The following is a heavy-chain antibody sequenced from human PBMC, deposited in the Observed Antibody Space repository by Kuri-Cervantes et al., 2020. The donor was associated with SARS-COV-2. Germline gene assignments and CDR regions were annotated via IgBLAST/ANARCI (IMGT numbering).Heavy chain of an antibody. D-gene: IGHD3-3*01. Sequence: GEPLKISCPASGFTFSSSWMHWVRQAPGKGLVWVSRINSDGSITSYAESVKGRFTISRDNAKNTLYLQMNSLRAEDTAVYYCARAIQIYYCGQGTLVTVSS. V-gene: IGHV3-74*01. J-gene: IGHJ4*02. CDR2: INSDGSIT. CDR1: GFTFSSSW. CDR3: ARAIQIYY.